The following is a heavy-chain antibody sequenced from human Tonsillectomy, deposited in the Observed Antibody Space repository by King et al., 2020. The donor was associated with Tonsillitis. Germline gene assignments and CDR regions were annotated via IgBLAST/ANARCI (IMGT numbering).Heavy chain of an antibody. J-gene: IGHJ4*02. CDR2: ISYDGSNK. CDR1: GFTFSSYA. D-gene: IGHD2-15*01. V-gene: IGHV3-30*04. CDR3: ARYFVVGVAATRGADYFDY. Sequence: VQLVESGGGVVQPGRSLRLSCAASGFTFSSYAMHWVRQAPGKGLEWVAVISYDGSNKYYADSVKGRFTISRDNSKNTLYLQMNSLRAEDTAVYYCARYFVVGVAATRGADYFDYWGQGTLVTVSS.